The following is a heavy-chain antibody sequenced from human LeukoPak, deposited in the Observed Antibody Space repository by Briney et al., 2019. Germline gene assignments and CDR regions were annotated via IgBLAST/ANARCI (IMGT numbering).Heavy chain of an antibody. J-gene: IGHJ5*02. Sequence: SETLSLTCTVSGGSISSYHWSWIRQPPGKELEWIGYIYYSGSTNYNPSLKSRVTISVDTSKNQFSLKLSSVTAADTAVYYCARDGNDYYGSGSDNWFDPWGQGTLVTVSS. CDR1: GGSISSYH. CDR3: ARDGNDYYGSGSDNWFDP. D-gene: IGHD3-10*01. V-gene: IGHV4-59*01. CDR2: IYYSGST.